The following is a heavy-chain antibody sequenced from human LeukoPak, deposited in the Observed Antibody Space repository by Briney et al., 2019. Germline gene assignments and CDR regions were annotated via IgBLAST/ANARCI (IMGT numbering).Heavy chain of an antibody. CDR1: GGSISSSSYY. Sequence: PSETLSLTCTVSGGSISSSSYYWGWIRQPPGKGLEWIGSIYYSGSTYYNPSLKSRVTISVDTSKNQFSLKLSSVTAADTAVYYCARPLGVKGYNWFDPWGQGTLVTVSS. CDR2: IYYSGST. CDR3: ARPLGVKGYNWFDP. J-gene: IGHJ5*02. V-gene: IGHV4-39*01. D-gene: IGHD3-16*01.